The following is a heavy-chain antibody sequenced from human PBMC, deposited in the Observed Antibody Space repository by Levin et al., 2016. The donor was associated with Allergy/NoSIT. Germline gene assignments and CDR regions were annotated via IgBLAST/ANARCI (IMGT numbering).Heavy chain of an antibody. J-gene: IGHJ6*02. CDR3: GRGNYDRDGYYFYYYAMDV. D-gene: IGHD3-22*01. V-gene: IGHV1-46*03. Sequence: WVRQAPGQGLEWMGIIDPSGGSTSYAQKFQGRVTMTRDTSTSTVYMELSSLRSEDTAVYYCGRGNYDRDGYYFYYYAMDVWGQGTTVTVSS. CDR2: IDPSGGST.